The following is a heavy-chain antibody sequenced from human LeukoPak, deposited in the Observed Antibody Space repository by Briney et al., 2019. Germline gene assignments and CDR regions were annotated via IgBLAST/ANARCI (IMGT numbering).Heavy chain of an antibody. D-gene: IGHD5-24*01. CDR2: IYYSGST. V-gene: IGHV4-39*01. CDR1: GGSISSSSYY. Sequence: SETLSLTCTVSGGSISSSSYYWGWLRPPPGLGLEWIGSIYYSGSTYYNPALKSRVAISVDTSKNQFSLKLSSVTAADTAVYYCARHRSGWLQSSFDYWGQGTLVTVSS. CDR3: ARHRSGWLQSSFDY. J-gene: IGHJ4*02.